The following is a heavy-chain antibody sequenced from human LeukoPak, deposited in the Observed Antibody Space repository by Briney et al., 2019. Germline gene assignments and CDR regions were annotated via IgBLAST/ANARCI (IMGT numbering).Heavy chain of an antibody. CDR2: ISGSSGTI. J-gene: IGHJ6*03. V-gene: IGHV3-48*01. Sequence: GGSLRLSCAASGFTFSSYSMNWVRQAPGKGLEWVSYISGSSGTIYNADSVKGRFTISRDNAKNSLYLQMNSLRAEDTAVHYCARRSEFGVLYYMDVWGKGTTVTVSS. CDR1: GFTFSSYS. D-gene: IGHD3-16*01. CDR3: ARRSEFGVLYYMDV.